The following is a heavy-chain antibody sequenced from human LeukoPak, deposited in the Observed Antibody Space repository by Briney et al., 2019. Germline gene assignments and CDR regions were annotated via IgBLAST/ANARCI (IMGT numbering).Heavy chain of an antibody. Sequence: GESLKISCKGSGYSFTSYWIGWVRQMPGKGLEWMGIIYPGDSDTRYSPSFQGQVTISADKSISTAYLQWSSLKASDTAMYYCARHFWFVELVDYYYGMDVWGQGTTVTVSS. J-gene: IGHJ6*02. CDR3: ARHFWFVELVDYYYGMDV. V-gene: IGHV5-51*01. CDR1: GYSFTSYW. CDR2: IYPGDSDT. D-gene: IGHD3-10*01.